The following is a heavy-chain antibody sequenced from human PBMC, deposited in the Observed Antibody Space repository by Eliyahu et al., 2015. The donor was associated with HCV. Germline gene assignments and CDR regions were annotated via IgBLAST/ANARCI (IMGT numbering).Heavy chain of an antibody. J-gene: IGHJ4*02. CDR1: GXTFSSYA. CDR3: VKDWRSVSSCDGDCLLN. Sequence: EVQLLESGGGLVQPGGSLRLSCAAAGXTFSSYAXTWVRQAPGKGLEWVSCISESGDITYYADSVQGRFTISRDNSRSTLYLQAMHLRVEDTAMYYCVKDWRSVSSCDGDCLLNWGQGTLVAVSS. CDR2: ISESGDIT. D-gene: IGHD2-21*01. V-gene: IGHV3-23*01.